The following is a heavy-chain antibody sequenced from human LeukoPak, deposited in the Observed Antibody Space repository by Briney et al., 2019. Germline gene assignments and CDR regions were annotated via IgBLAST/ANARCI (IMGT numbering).Heavy chain of an antibody. Sequence: GRSRRLSCALATFTVSSHWTSWVRQAPGKGLEWVATIKDDGSEKLYVDSVSGRFTLSRDNAKNTLYLQMNSLRAENTAGYYCARRGTYQNGFDPWGHRNLVTVSS. V-gene: IGHV3-7*01. J-gene: IGHJ5*02. CDR3: ARRGTYQNGFDP. D-gene: IGHD3-16*01. CDR1: TFTVSSHW. CDR2: IKDDGSEK.